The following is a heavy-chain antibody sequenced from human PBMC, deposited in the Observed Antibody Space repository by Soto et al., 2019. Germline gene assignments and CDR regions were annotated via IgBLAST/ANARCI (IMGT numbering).Heavy chain of an antibody. D-gene: IGHD4-17*01. Sequence: GASVKVSCKASGFTFGTSAIQWVRQARGHRLEWIGWIVVGTGSTNYAQKFQERVTITRDMSTSTAFMELSSLVSEDTAVYYCAADKAPTDYHNWVDPWGQGTLVTVSS. CDR2: IVVGTGST. CDR1: GFTFGTSA. J-gene: IGHJ5*02. V-gene: IGHV1-58*02. CDR3: AADKAPTDYHNWVDP.